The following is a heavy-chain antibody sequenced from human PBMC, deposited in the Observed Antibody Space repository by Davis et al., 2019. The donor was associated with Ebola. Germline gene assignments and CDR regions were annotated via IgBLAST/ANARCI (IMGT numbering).Heavy chain of an antibody. J-gene: IGHJ4*02. V-gene: IGHV4-59*12. CDR1: GGSISSYY. D-gene: IGHD6-19*01. CDR2: IYYSGST. Sequence: PSETLSLTCTVSGGSISSYYWSWIRQPPGKGLEWIGYIYYSGSTNYNPSLKSRVTMSVDTSKNQFSLKLSSVTAADTAVYYCARGRQWLPLLDYWGQGTLVTVSS. CDR3: ARGRQWLPLLDY.